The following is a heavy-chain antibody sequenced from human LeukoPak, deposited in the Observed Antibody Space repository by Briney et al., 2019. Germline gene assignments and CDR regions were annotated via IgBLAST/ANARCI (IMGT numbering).Heavy chain of an antibody. Sequence: TSVKVSCKASGGTFSSYAISWVRQAPGQGLEWMGGIIPIFGTANYAQKFQGRVTITTDESTSTAYMELSSLRSEDTAVYYCAKDPHSVQLEPYYFDYWGQGTLVTVSS. J-gene: IGHJ4*02. CDR2: IIPIFGTA. CDR1: GGTFSSYA. D-gene: IGHD1-1*01. V-gene: IGHV1-69*05. CDR3: AKDPHSVQLEPYYFDY.